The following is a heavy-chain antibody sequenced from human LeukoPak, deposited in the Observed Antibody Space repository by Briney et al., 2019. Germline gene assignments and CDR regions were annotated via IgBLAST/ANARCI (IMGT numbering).Heavy chain of an antibody. CDR3: ARFPSGYFDY. CDR2: ISSDGSDT. CDR1: GFTFSSYW. Sequence: PGGSLRLSCAASGFTFSSYWMHWVRQAPGKGLVWVSRISSDGSDTNYADSVKGRFTISRDNSKNTLYLQMNSLRAEDTAVYYCARFPSGYFDYWGQGTLVTVSS. J-gene: IGHJ4*02. V-gene: IGHV3-74*01.